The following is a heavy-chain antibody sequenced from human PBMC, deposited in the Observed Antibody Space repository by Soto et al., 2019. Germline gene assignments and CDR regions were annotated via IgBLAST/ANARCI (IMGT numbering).Heavy chain of an antibody. Sequence: ASVKVSCKASGYTFTGYYMHWVRQAPGQGLEWMGWINPNSGGTNYAQKFQGWVTMTRDTSISTAYMELSRLRSDDTAVYYCARDCGVREQQTDAFDIWGQGTMVTISS. D-gene: IGHD6-13*01. CDR3: ARDCGVREQQTDAFDI. CDR1: GYTFTGYY. CDR2: INPNSGGT. V-gene: IGHV1-2*04. J-gene: IGHJ3*02.